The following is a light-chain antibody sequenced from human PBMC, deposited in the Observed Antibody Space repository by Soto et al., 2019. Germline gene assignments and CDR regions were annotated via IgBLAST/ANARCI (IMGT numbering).Light chain of an antibody. Sequence: SVLTQSPGTLSLSPGERATLSCRASQSVITYLAWYQQKPGQAPRLLIYGASSRATGIPDRFSGSGSGTDFTLTISRLEPEDVAVYYCQQYGSTPLTFGGGTKVEIK. V-gene: IGKV3-20*01. CDR3: QQYGSTPLT. CDR1: QSVITY. J-gene: IGKJ4*01. CDR2: GAS.